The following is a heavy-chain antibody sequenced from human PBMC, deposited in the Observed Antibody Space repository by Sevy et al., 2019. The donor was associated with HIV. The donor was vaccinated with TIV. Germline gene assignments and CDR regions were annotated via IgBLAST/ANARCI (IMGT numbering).Heavy chain of an antibody. CDR3: ARAGATIFGIVTMSFDV. V-gene: IGHV6-1*01. J-gene: IGHJ4*02. CDR2: TYYRSKWYN. D-gene: IGHD3-3*01. Sequence: KQSHSLSLTCAISGDSVSTNSAVWNWIRQSPSRGLEWLGRTYYRSKWYNDYSVSLKGRLTITPDTSKNQYSLHLKSVTADDTAVYFCARAGATIFGIVTMSFDVWGQGTLVTVSS. CDR1: GDSVSTNSAV.